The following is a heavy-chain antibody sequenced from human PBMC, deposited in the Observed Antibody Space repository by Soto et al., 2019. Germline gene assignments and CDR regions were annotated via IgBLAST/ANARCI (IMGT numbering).Heavy chain of an antibody. J-gene: IGHJ5*01. CDR1: GFTFSSYA. CDR2: ISGSGGST. D-gene: IGHD3-3*01. V-gene: IGHV3-23*01. Sequence: GGSLRLSCAASGFTFSSYAMSWVRQAPGKGLEWVSAISGSGGSTYYEDSVKGRFTISRDNSRNTLYLQMNSLRAEDTAVYYCAKDPPTFVSCHVLEKNWFYPRARGALVTVSS. CDR3: AKDPPTFVSCHVLEKNWFYP.